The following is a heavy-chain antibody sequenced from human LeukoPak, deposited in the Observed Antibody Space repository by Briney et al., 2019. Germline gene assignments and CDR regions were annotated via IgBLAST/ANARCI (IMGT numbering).Heavy chain of an antibody. V-gene: IGHV1-46*01. Sequence: GASVKVSCKASGYTLTSCYMHWVRQAPGQGLEWMGIVNPSGGSTSYAQKFQGRVTMTRDTSTSTVYMELSSLRSEDTAVYYCARDSMVRGVIIPTGYYGMDVWGKATTVTVSS. D-gene: IGHD3-10*01. CDR3: ARDSMVRGVIIPTGYYGMDV. J-gene: IGHJ6*04. CDR1: GYTLTSCY. CDR2: VNPSGGST.